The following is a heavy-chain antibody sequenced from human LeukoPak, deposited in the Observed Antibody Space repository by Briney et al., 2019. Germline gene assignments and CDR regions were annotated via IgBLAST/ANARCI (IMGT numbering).Heavy chain of an antibody. D-gene: IGHD3-16*01. Sequence: GASVKVSCKASGGTFSSYAINWVRQAPGQGLEWMGGIIPIFGTTNYAQKLQDRVTITADESTSTAYMELSSLRSEDTAVYYCARDPGSVRFSYYLDYWGQGTLVTVSS. J-gene: IGHJ4*02. CDR1: GGTFSSYA. CDR3: ARDPGSVRFSYYLDY. CDR2: IIPIFGTT. V-gene: IGHV1-69*13.